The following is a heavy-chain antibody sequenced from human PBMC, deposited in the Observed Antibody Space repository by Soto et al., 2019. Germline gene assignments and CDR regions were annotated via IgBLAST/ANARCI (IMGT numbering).Heavy chain of an antibody. CDR1: GGSISSSSYY. CDR3: AYQWDSSGYYYYYYGMDV. Sequence: PSETLSLTCTVSGGSISSSSYYWGWIRQPPGKGLEWIGSIYYSGSTYYNPSLKSRVTISVDTSKNQFSLKLSSVTAADTAVYYCAYQWDSSGYYYYYYGMDVWGQGTTVT. V-gene: IGHV4-39*01. CDR2: IYYSGST. J-gene: IGHJ6*02. D-gene: IGHD3-22*01.